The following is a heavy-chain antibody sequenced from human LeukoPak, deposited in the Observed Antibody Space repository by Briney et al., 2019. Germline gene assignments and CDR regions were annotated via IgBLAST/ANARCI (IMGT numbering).Heavy chain of an antibody. V-gene: IGHV4-34*01. CDR2: INYSGST. Sequence: PSETLSLTCAVYGGSFSGYYWSWIRQPPGKGLEWIGEINYSGSTNYNPSLKSRVTISVDRSKNQFSLKLSSVTAADTAVYYCARGISSSWLDAFDIWGQGTMVTVSS. J-gene: IGHJ3*02. CDR3: ARGISSSWLDAFDI. D-gene: IGHD6-13*01. CDR1: GGSFSGYY.